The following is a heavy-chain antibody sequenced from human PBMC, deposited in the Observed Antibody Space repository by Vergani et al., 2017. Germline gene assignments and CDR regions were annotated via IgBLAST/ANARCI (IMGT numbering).Heavy chain of an antibody. CDR1: GGSFSGYY. CDR3: AKEQIAAAGMSDY. J-gene: IGHJ4*02. D-gene: IGHD6-13*01. CDR2: INHSGST. Sequence: QVQLQQWGAGLLKPSETLSLTCAVYGGSFSGYYWSWIRQPPGKGLEWIGEINHSGSTNYNPSLKSRVTISVDTSKNQFSLKLSSVTAADTAVYYCAKEQIAAAGMSDYWGQGTLVTVSS. V-gene: IGHV4-34*01.